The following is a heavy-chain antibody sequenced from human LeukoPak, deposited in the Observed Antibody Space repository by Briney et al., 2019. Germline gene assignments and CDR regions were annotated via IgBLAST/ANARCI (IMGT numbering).Heavy chain of an antibody. Sequence: PGGSLRLSCAASGFTFSSYAMHWVRQAPGKGLEYVPAISSNGGSTYYANSVKGRFTISRDNSKNTLYLQMGSLRAEDMAVYYCARDGPNFEFDPWGQGTLVTVSS. CDR1: GFTFSSYA. CDR2: ISSNGGST. V-gene: IGHV3-64*01. CDR3: ARDGPNFEFDP. D-gene: IGHD5-24*01. J-gene: IGHJ5*02.